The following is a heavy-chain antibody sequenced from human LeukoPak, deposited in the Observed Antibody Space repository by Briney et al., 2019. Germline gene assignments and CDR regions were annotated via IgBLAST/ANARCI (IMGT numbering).Heavy chain of an antibody. D-gene: IGHD2-2*01. CDR1: GGSFSGYY. CDR2: INHSGST. V-gene: IGHV4-34*01. J-gene: IGHJ5*02. Sequence: PSETLSLTCAVSGGSFSGYYWSWIRQPPGKGLEWIGEINHSGSTNYNPALKSGVTISVGTYTKQFSVQLSSVTAADATVYYWARLDQLLTYNWFAPCGQGTLVTVSS. CDR3: ARLDQLLTYNWFAP.